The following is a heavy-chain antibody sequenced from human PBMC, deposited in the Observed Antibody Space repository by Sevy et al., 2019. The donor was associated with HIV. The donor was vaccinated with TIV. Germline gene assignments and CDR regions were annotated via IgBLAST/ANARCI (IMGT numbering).Heavy chain of an antibody. V-gene: IGHV3-66*01. CDR2: IYSDGST. CDR1: GFPVSSNY. Sequence: GGSLRLSCAASGFPVSSNYMSWVRQAPGKGLEWVSVIYSDGSTYHADSVKGRFTISRDNSKNTLYLQMNSLRVEDTAGYYRAWGKSGYGDGLDYWGQGTLVTVSS. J-gene: IGHJ4*02. CDR3: AWGKSGYGDGLDY. D-gene: IGHD5-12*01.